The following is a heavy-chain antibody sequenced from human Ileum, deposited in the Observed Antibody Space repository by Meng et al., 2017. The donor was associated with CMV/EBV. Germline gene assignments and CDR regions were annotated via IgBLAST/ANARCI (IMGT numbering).Heavy chain of an antibody. D-gene: IGHD2/OR15-2a*01. V-gene: IGHV3-21*06. CDR1: GFIFSDHN. CDR3: TRTFRYYFDF. J-gene: IGHJ4*02. Sequence: GESLKISCATSGFIFSDHNINWIRQAPGKGLELVSSFSSSGSYIYYADSVKGRFPISRDNAKDSVDLLMTSLRAEDTAVYFCTRTFRYYFDFWGQGTLVTVSS. CDR2: FSSSGSYI.